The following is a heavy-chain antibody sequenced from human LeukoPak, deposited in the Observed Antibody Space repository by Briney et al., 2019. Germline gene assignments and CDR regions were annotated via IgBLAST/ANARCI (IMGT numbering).Heavy chain of an antibody. Sequence: GGSLRLSCAASGFTFSDYYMSWIRQAPGKGLEWVSYISSSGSTIYYADSVKGRFTISRDNAKNSLYLQMDSLRAEDTAIYYCARDPHFGSLDIWGQGTVVTVSS. V-gene: IGHV3-11*04. CDR2: ISSSGSTI. D-gene: IGHD2-15*01. J-gene: IGHJ3*02. CDR3: ARDPHFGSLDI. CDR1: GFTFSDYY.